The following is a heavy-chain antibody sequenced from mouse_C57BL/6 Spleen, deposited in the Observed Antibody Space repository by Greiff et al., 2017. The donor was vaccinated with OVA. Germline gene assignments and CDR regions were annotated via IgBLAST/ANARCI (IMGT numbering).Heavy chain of an antibody. Sequence: VQLQQPGAELVKPGASVKLSCKASGYTFTSYWMQWVKQRPGQGLEWIGEIDPYDSYTTYNQKFKGKATLTVDTSSSTAYMQLSSRTSADSAVYYCARWEAYWGQGTTLTVSS. D-gene: IGHD4-1*01. V-gene: IGHV1-50*01. CDR2: IDPYDSYT. CDR3: ARWEAY. J-gene: IGHJ2*01. CDR1: GYTFTSYW.